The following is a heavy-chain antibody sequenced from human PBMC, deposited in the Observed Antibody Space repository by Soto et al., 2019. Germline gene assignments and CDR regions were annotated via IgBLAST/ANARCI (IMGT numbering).Heavy chain of an antibody. CDR2: ISYDGSNK. V-gene: IGHV3-30*18. J-gene: IGHJ4*02. CDR3: AKISTNYDFWSGYSSSLDFDY. Sequence: SLRLSCAASGFTFSSYGMHWVRQAPGKGLEWVAVISYDGSNKYYADSVKGRFTTSRDNSKNTLYLQMNSLRAEDTAVYYCAKISTNYDFWSGYSSSLDFDYWGQGTLVTVSS. D-gene: IGHD3-3*01. CDR1: GFTFSSYG.